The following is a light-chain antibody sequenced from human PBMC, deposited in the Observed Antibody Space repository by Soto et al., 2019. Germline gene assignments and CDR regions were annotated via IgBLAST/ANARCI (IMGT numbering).Light chain of an antibody. Sequence: QSVLTQPPSASGTPGQRVTISCSGSSSNIGNNNVYWYQQFPGTAPKRLIYDNNQRPSGVPDRFSGSKSGTSASLAISGLRSEDEADYYCATWGGSLSVVVFGGGTQLTVL. V-gene: IGLV1-47*02. CDR1: SSNIGNNN. J-gene: IGLJ2*01. CDR3: ATWGGSLSVVV. CDR2: DNN.